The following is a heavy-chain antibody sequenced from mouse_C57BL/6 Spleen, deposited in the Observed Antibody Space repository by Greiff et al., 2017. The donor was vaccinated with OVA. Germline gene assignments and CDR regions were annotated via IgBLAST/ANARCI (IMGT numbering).Heavy chain of an antibody. J-gene: IGHJ4*01. CDR1: GYTFTDYE. V-gene: IGHV1-15*01. Sequence: QVQLKESGAELVRPGASVTLSCKASGYTFTDYEMHWVKQTPVHGLEWIGAIDPETGGTAYNQKFKGKAILTADKSSSTAYMELRSLTSEDSAVYYCTRKGGYLYAMDYWGQGTSVTVSS. CDR3: TRKGGYLYAMDY. D-gene: IGHD2-2*01. CDR2: IDPETGGT.